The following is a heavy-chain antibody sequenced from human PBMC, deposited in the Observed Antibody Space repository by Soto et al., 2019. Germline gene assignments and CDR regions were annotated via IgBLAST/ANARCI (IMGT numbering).Heavy chain of an antibody. CDR1: GFTFSIAW. CDR3: TTVYYDILTGYDAFAM. J-gene: IGHJ3*02. V-gene: IGHV3-15*01. CDR2: MKSESDGGTT. D-gene: IGHD3-9*01. Sequence: PGGSLRLSCAASGFTFSIAWMSWVRQAPGKGLDWIGRMKSESDGGTTDYGAPVKGRFTISRDDSKNTLFLQMNSLKNEDTAVYYCTTVYYDILTGYDAFAMWGQGTMVTVSS.